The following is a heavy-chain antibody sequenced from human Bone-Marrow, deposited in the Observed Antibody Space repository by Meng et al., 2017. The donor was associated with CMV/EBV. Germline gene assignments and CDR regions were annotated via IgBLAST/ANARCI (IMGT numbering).Heavy chain of an antibody. V-gene: IGHV3-30*02. Sequence: GESLKISCAASGFTFSRHGMHWVRQAPGKGLEWMAFIRYDGSNQYYADSVKGRFTISRDNSKNTLYLQMNSLRAEDTAVYYCAKEGIQGSFDYWGQGTLVTVSS. D-gene: IGHD5-18*01. J-gene: IGHJ4*02. CDR3: AKEGIQGSFDY. CDR2: IRYDGSNQ. CDR1: GFTFSRHG.